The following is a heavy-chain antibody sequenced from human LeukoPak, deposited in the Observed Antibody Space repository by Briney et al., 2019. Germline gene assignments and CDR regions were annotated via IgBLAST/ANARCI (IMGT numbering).Heavy chain of an antibody. CDR1: GFTFSSYG. Sequence: GGTLRLSCAASGFTFSSYGMSWVRQALGKGLEWVSAISGSGGSTYYADSVKGRFTISRDNSKNTLYLQMNSLRAEDTAVYYCALSSGYYAPLDYWGQGTLVTVSS. J-gene: IGHJ4*02. V-gene: IGHV3-23*01. D-gene: IGHD3-22*01. CDR2: ISGSGGST. CDR3: ALSSGYYAPLDY.